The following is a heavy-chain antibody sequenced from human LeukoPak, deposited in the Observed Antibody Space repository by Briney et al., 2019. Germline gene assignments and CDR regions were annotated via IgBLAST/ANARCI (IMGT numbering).Heavy chain of an antibody. CDR3: AKDRPNYHESNGHYYRRNGDY. D-gene: IGHD3-22*01. Sequence: PGGSLRLSCAASGFTFSIYAMSWVRQAPGKGLEWVSSVSSSGDSTFYADSVKDRSTISRDNSKNTLYLQMSRLKAEDTAVYYCAKDRPNYHESNGHYYRRNGDYWGQGTLVTVSS. J-gene: IGHJ4*02. CDR2: VSSSGDST. V-gene: IGHV3-23*01. CDR1: GFTFSIYA.